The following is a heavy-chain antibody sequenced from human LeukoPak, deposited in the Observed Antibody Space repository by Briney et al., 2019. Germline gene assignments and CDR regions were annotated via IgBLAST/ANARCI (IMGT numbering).Heavy chain of an antibody. D-gene: IGHD1-26*01. CDR3: ARLGLSGTSYYYYYMDV. Sequence: SETLSLTCTVSGGSISSSSYYWGWIRQPPGKGLEWIGSIYYSGSTYYNPSLKSRVTISVDTSKNQFSLRLSSVTAADTAVYYCARLGLSGTSYYYYYMDVWGKGTTVIISS. J-gene: IGHJ6*03. CDR1: GGSISSSSYY. CDR2: IYYSGST. V-gene: IGHV4-39*07.